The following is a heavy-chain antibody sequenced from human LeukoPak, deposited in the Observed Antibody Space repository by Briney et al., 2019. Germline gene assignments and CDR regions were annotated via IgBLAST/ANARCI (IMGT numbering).Heavy chain of an antibody. J-gene: IGHJ4*02. CDR1: RFSLSTSGVG. Sequence: SGPTLVNPTPTLTLTCTFSRFSLSTSGVGVGWIRQPPEKALEWHALLYWDDAKRYSPSLKNRLTTTQDTPNNQVVPTITNMDPVDTATYYCAHIARIASYGSGSHFLPLDYWVQGTLVTV. CDR2: LYWDDAK. CDR3: AHIARIASYGSGSHFLPLDY. V-gene: IGHV2-5*02. D-gene: IGHD3-10*01.